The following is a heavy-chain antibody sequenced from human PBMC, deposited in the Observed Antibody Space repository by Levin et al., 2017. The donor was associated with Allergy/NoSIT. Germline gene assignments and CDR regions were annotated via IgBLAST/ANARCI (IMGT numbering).Heavy chain of an antibody. J-gene: IGHJ6*02. D-gene: IGHD3-16*02. CDR1: GFTFTSFW. CDR2: IKQDGSET. CDR3: AREEGWGYHYGMDV. Sequence: PGGSLRLSCAASGFTFTSFWMTWVRQAPGKGLEWVANIKQDGSETYYVDSVKGRFTISRDNAKNSVDLQMNSLRVDDTAVYYCAREEGWGYHYGMDVWGQGTTVTVSS. V-gene: IGHV3-7*01.